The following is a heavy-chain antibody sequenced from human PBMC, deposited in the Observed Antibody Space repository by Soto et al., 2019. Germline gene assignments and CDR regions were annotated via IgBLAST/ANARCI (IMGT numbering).Heavy chain of an antibody. Sequence: QVQLVESGGGVVQPGRSLRLSCAASGFTFSSYGMHWVRQAPGKGLEWVAVISYDGSNKYYADSVKGRFTISRDNSKNTLYLQMNSLRAEDTAVYYCAKDRATVTTIDIWGQGTMVTASS. CDR1: GFTFSSYG. V-gene: IGHV3-30*18. D-gene: IGHD4-17*01. J-gene: IGHJ3*02. CDR3: AKDRATVTTIDI. CDR2: ISYDGSNK.